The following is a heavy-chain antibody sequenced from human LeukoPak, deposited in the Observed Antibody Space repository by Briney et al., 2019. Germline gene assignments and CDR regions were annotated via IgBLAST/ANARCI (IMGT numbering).Heavy chain of an antibody. V-gene: IGHV4-4*07. Sequence: SETLSLTCTVSGDSISSYYLSWIRQPAGKGLEWIGRVYTSGSTNYNPSLKSRVTMSVDTSKNQVSLKLNSVTAADTAVYYCARDSCRSISCYNNWFDPWGQGTLVTVSP. CDR3: ARDSCRSISCYNNWFDP. CDR1: GDSISSYY. CDR2: VYTSGST. D-gene: IGHD2-2*02. J-gene: IGHJ5*02.